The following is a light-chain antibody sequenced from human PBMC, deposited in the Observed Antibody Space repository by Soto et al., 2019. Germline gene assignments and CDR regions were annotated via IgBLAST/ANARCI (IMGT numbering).Light chain of an antibody. CDR1: ISNVGSNY. J-gene: IGLJ3*02. Sequence: QSVLSQPPSASGTPGQRVTISCSGSISNVGSNYVYWYQQLPGTAPKLLIYRDNQRPSGVPDRCSASKSGTSAYLAISGPRSEDEAVYYCAACDDTLSGDWVFGGGTKVTVL. V-gene: IGLV1-47*01. CDR2: RDN. CDR3: AACDDTLSGDWV.